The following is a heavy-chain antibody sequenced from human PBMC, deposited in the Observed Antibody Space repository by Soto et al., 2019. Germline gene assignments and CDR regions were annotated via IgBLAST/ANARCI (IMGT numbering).Heavy chain of an antibody. D-gene: IGHD3-3*01. CDR2: ISGSGGST. Sequence: GGSLRLSCAASGFTFSSYAMSWVRQAPGKGLEWVSAISGSGGSTYYADSVKGRFTISRDNSKNTLYLQMNSLRAEDTAVYYCASPSYSVFGGGYFPFAYWGREPLATVS. V-gene: IGHV3-23*01. CDR1: GFTFSSYA. CDR3: ASPSYSVFGGGYFPFAY. J-gene: IGHJ4*02.